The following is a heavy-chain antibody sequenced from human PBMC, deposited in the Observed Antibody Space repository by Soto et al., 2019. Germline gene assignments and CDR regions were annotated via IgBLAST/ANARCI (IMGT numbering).Heavy chain of an antibody. J-gene: IGHJ4*02. CDR3: ARGHIPVYGPVPDYFDS. V-gene: IGHV4-34*02. CDR1: GGSLRGSY. D-gene: IGHD2-21*01. Sequence: QVHLQQWGAGLLKPSETLSLICGVYGGSLRGSYWSWIRQPPGKALEWLGKVTHSGSTTFNPSLKSRGSVSVDTSDNQFSLKLTSVTAADTAVYYCARGHIPVYGPVPDYFDSWGQGTLVTVSS. CDR2: VTHSGST.